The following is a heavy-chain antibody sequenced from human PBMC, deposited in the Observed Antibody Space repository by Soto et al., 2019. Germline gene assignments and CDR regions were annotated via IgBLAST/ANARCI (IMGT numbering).Heavy chain of an antibody. V-gene: IGHV1-69*06. CDR3: ARLGTYGDYAIAFDI. J-gene: IGHJ3*02. D-gene: IGHD4-17*01. CDR1: GGTFSTSS. CDR2: ILPIFGTA. Sequence: SVKVSCKASGGTFSTSSINWLRQAPGQRPEWMGNILPIFGTADYAQKFQDRVTITADKSTDTAYMELRSLFSEDTAVYYCARLGTYGDYAIAFDIWGQGTMVTVSS.